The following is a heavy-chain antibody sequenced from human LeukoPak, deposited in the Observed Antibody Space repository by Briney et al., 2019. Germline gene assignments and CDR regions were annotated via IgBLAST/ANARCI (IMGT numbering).Heavy chain of an antibody. CDR3: ARGFSVVVPAAIRAFDI. D-gene: IGHD2-2*02. CDR1: GGSISSGDYY. CDR2: INHSGST. Sequence: SETLSLTCTVSGGSISSGDYYWSWIRQPPGKGLEWIGEINHSGSTNYNPSLKSRVTISVDTSKNQFSLKLSSVTAADTAVYYCARGFSVVVPAAIRAFDIWGQGTMVTVSS. J-gene: IGHJ3*02. V-gene: IGHV4-30-4*01.